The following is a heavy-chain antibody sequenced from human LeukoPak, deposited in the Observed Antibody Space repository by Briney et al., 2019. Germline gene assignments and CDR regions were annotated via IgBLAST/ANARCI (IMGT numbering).Heavy chain of an antibody. D-gene: IGHD6-6*01. J-gene: IGHJ5*02. CDR1: GYTFTGYY. CDR3: AREESKQLVRTSWFDP. Sequence: ASVKVSCKASGYTFTGYYMHWVRQAPGQGLEGMGWINPNSGGTNYAQKFQGRVTMTRDTSISTAYMELSRLRSDDTAVYYCAREESKQLVRTSWFDPWGQGTLVTVSS. V-gene: IGHV1-2*02. CDR2: INPNSGGT.